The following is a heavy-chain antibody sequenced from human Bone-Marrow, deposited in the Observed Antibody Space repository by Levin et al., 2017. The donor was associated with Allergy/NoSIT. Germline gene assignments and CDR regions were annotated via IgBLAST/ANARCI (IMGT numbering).Heavy chain of an antibody. CDR2: INPTDSHT. CDR3: ARLAPLSTSYPAYYFDY. CDR1: GYIFTSHW. D-gene: IGHD6-6*01. V-gene: IGHV5-51*01. J-gene: IGHJ4*02. Sequence: RGESLKISCSTSGYIFTSHWIAWVRQMPGGGLEWMGIINPTDSHTRYNPSFQGQVTISADRFITTAYLQWGGLRASDTAIYYSARLAPLSTSYPAYYFDYWGQGTLVTVSS.